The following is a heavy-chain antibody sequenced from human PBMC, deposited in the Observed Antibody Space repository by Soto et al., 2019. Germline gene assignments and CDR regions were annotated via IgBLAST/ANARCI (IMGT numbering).Heavy chain of an antibody. Sequence: QVQLVESGGGVVQPGRSLRLSCAASGFTFSSYGMHWVRQAPGKGLEWVAVIWYDGSNKYYAYSVKGRFTISRDNSKNTLYLQMNSMRAEDTAVYYCARDTSRVLRSPSYGMDVWGQGTTVTVSS. CDR1: GFTFSSYG. V-gene: IGHV3-33*01. CDR3: ARDTSRVLRSPSYGMDV. D-gene: IGHD3-3*01. J-gene: IGHJ6*02. CDR2: IWYDGSNK.